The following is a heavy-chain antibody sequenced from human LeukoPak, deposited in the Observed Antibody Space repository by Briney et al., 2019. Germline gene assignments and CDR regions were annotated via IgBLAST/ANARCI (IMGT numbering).Heavy chain of an antibody. J-gene: IGHJ6*03. CDR1: GFTFSSSA. V-gene: IGHV3-23*01. Sequence: GGSLRLSCAASGFTFSSSAMSWVRQAPGKGLEWVSAISGSDYTTYYADSVKGRFTISRDNAKNSLYLQMNSQRAEDTAVYYCARDGGSYYYGSGSYFSVRYYYYYMDVWGKGTTVTISS. CDR3: ARDGGSYYYGSGSYFSVRYYYYYMDV. D-gene: IGHD3-10*01. CDR2: ISGSDYTT.